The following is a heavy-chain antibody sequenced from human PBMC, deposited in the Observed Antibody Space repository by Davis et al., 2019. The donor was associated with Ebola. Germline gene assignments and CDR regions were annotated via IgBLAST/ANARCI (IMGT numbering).Heavy chain of an antibody. J-gene: IGHJ6*04. CDR3: ARDREAAAAGYYGMDV. V-gene: IGHV1-2*06. Sequence: ASVKVSCKASGYTFGDYYMHWVRQAPGQGLEWMGRINPNNGGTNYAQKFQGRVTMTRDTSITTAYMDLTRLISDDTAVYYCARDREAAAAGYYGMDVWGKGTAVTVSS. D-gene: IGHD6-13*01. CDR1: GYTFGDYY. CDR2: INPNNGGT.